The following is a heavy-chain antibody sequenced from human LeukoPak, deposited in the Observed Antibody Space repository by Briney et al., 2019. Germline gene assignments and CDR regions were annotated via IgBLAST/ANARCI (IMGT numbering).Heavy chain of an antibody. CDR1: SGSFTSSY. V-gene: IGHV4-4*07. CDR2: IYSSGST. CDR3: ARDNSNYFYYFDY. J-gene: IGHJ4*02. D-gene: IGHD4-11*01. Sequence: SETLSLTCIVSSGSFTSSYWSWIRQPAGKGLEWIGRIYSSGSTNHNPSLKSRVTMSVDTSKNQFSLKLSSVTAADTAVYYCARDNSNYFYYFDYWGQGTLVTVSS.